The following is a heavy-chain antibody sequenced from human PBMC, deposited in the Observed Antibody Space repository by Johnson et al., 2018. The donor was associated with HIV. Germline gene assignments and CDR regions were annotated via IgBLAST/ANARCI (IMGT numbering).Heavy chain of an antibody. V-gene: IGHV3-30-3*01. CDR3: NAYNEGFDI. CDR2: ISYDGSNK. Sequence: QMLLVESGGGVVQPGRSLRLSCAASGFTFSSYAMHWVRQAPGKGLEWVAVISYDGSNKYYADSVKGRFTISRDNYKDTLHLQMTSLRAEDTSVNCCNAYNEGFDIWGQGKVVTVSS. J-gene: IGHJ3*02. D-gene: IGHD1-14*01. CDR1: GFTFSSYA.